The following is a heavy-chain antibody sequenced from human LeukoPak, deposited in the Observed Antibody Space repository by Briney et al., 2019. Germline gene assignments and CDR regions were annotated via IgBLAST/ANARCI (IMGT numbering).Heavy chain of an antibody. V-gene: IGHV3-23*01. D-gene: IGHD1-26*01. J-gene: IGHJ4*02. CDR1: GFTFSSYA. Sequence: PGGSLRLSCAASGFTFSSYAMSWVRQAPGKGLEWVSAFSGSGGNTYYADSVKGRFTISRDNSKNTLYLQMNTLRAEDTAVYYCAKTGSSRFDHWGQGTLVTVSS. CDR2: FSGSGGNT. CDR3: AKTGSSRFDH.